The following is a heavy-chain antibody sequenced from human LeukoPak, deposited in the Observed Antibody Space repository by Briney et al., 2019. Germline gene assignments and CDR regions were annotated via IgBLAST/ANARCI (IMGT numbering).Heavy chain of an antibody. Sequence: SVKVSCKASGGTFSSYAISWVRQAPGQGLEWMGGIIPIFGTANYAQKFQGRVTITADESTSTAYMELSSLRSEDTAVYYCARVLGGTNEVAGHWGQGTLVTVSS. J-gene: IGHJ4*02. CDR1: GGTFSSYA. V-gene: IGHV1-69*13. CDR2: IIPIFGTA. CDR3: ARVLGGTNEVAGH. D-gene: IGHD1-14*01.